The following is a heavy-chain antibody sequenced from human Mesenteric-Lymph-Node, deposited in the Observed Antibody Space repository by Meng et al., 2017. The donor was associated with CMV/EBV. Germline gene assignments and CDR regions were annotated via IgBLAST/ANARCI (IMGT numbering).Heavy chain of an antibody. V-gene: IGHV3-33*08. CDR1: GFTFSSYG. D-gene: IGHD2-2*01. CDR2: IRYDGSNK. CDR3: ARTWAIPQ. J-gene: IGHJ4*02. Sequence: GESLKISCAASGFTFSSYGMHWVRQAPGKGLEWVAFIRYDGSNKYYADSVKGRFTISRDNSKNTLYLEMNSLRAEDTAIYYCARTWAIPQWGQGTLVTVSS.